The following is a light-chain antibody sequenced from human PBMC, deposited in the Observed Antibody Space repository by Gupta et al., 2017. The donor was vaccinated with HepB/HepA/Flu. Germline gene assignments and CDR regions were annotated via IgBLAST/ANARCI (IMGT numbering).Light chain of an antibody. V-gene: IGLV3-21*03. CDR3: QVCDSGYDRVV. CDR1: NIGVKS. Sequence: SYVLTQPPSLSVAPGKTARMTSEGINIGVKSVQWFQQRPGQAPVLVVYDDTARPSGIPDRFSGSKSGKAAPLTISRVESGDEADYCCQVCDSGYDRVVFGGGTKLTVL. CDR2: DDT. J-gene: IGLJ2*01.